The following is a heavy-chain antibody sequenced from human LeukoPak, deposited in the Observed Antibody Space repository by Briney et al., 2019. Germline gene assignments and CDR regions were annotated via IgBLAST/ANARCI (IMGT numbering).Heavy chain of an antibody. CDR1: GFTFSSYS. D-gene: IGHD1-7*01. CDR3: ARDRSPGTTLYYFDY. Sequence: GGSLRLSCAASGFTFSSYSMNWVRQAPGKGLEWVSSISSSSSYIYYADSVKGRFTISRDNAKNSLYLQMNSLRAEDTAVYYCARDRSPGTTLYYFDYWGQGTLVTVSS. V-gene: IGHV3-21*01. J-gene: IGHJ4*02. CDR2: ISSSSSYI.